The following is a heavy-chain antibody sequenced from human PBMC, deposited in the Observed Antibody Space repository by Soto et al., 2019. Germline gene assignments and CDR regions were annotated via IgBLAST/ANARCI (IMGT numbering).Heavy chain of an antibody. Sequence: SETLSLTCTVSGGSISSYYWSWIRQPAGKGLEWIGRIYTRGSSNYNPSLKSRVTMSVDTSKNQFSLKLSSMTAADTAVYYCARVPTITAAGNNYFYGMDVWGQVTTITV. J-gene: IGHJ6*02. V-gene: IGHV4-4*07. CDR3: ARVPTITAAGNNYFYGMDV. CDR1: GGSISSYY. CDR2: IYTRGSS. D-gene: IGHD6-13*01.